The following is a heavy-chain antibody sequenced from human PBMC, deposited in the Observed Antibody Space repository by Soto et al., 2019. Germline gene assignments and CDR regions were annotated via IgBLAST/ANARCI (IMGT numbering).Heavy chain of an antibody. J-gene: IGHJ4*02. D-gene: IGHD6-19*01. CDR2: ISSSGYI. V-gene: IGHV3-21*04. Sequence: PGGSLRLSCAASGFNFNSYTINWVRQAPGKRLEWLSSISSSGYIFSTDSVRGRFTISRDNSKNTLYLQMKSLRAEDSASYYCAKEDTSSGSLDYWGQGALVTVSS. CDR1: GFNFNSYT. CDR3: AKEDTSSGSLDY.